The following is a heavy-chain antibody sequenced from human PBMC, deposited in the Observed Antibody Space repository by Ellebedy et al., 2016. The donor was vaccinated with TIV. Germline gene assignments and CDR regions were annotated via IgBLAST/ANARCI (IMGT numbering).Heavy chain of an antibody. CDR2: MNPNSGNT. CDR3: ARDSKSGYDYVWGSYGTPQFDP. V-gene: IGHV1-8*01. Sequence: ASVKVSCXASGYTFTSYDINWVRQATGQGLEWMGWMNPNSGNTGYAQKLQGRVTMTTDTSTSTAYMELRSLRSDDTAVYYCARDSKSGYDYVWGSYGTPQFDPWGQGTLVTVSS. D-gene: IGHD3-16*01. CDR1: GYTFTSYD. J-gene: IGHJ5*02.